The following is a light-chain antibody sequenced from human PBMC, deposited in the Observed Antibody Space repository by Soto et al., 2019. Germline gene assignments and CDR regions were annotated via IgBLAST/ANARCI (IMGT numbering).Light chain of an antibody. CDR2: EVN. Sequence: QSALTQPASVSGSPGQSITISCSGTTSDVGGYDVVSWYQQHPGKAPKLMIFEVNQRPSGVSDRFSGSKSGNTASLTISGLQAGDEADYYCFSFAGSSTFWVFGGGTKLTVL. CDR1: TSDVGGYDV. CDR3: FSFAGSSTFWV. V-gene: IGLV2-23*02. J-gene: IGLJ3*02.